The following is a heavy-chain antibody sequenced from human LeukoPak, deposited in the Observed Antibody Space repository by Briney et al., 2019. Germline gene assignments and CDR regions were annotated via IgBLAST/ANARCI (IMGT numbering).Heavy chain of an antibody. J-gene: IGHJ4*02. CDR2: IYTSGST. V-gene: IGHV4-4*07. CDR1: GGSISSYY. CDR3: ARVHYYDNSGYWFFDY. D-gene: IGHD3-22*01. Sequence: PSETLSLTCTVSGGSISSYYWSWIRQPAGKGLEWIGRIYTSGSTNYNPSLKSRVTMSVDTSKNQFSLKLSSVTAADTAVYYCARVHYYDNSGYWFFDYWGQGTLVTVSS.